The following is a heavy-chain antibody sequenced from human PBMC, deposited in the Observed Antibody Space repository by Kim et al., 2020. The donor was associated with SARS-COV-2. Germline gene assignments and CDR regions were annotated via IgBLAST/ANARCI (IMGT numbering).Heavy chain of an antibody. CDR3: AREPRSSSWYGFGYGMDV. V-gene: IGHV1-2*04. CDR2: INPNCGGT. CDR1: GYTFTGYY. D-gene: IGHD6-13*01. Sequence: ASVKVSCKASGYTFTGYYMHWVRQAPGQGLEWMGWINPNCGGTNYAQKFQGWVTMTTDTSISTAYMELSRLRSDDTAVYYCAREPRSSSWYGFGYGMDVWGQGTTVTVSS. J-gene: IGHJ6*02.